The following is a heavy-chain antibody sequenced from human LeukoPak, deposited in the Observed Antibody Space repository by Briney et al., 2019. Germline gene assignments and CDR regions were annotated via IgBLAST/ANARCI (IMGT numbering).Heavy chain of an antibody. D-gene: IGHD3-10*01. V-gene: IGHV4-59*12. Sequence: SETLSLTCTVSGGSISSYYWSWIRQPPGKGLEWIGYIYYSGSTNYNPSLKSRVTISVDTFKNQFSLKLSSVTAADTAVYYCARDHGDYYGSELGDYWGQGTLVTVSS. CDR3: ARDHGDYYGSELGDY. CDR2: IYYSGST. J-gene: IGHJ4*02. CDR1: GGSISSYY.